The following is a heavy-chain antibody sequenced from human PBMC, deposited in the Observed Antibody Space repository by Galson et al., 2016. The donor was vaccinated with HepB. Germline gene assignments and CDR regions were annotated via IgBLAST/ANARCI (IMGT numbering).Heavy chain of an antibody. CDR1: GFTLRNYG. V-gene: IGHV3-23*01. CDR3: VQGSTAPAV. Sequence: SLRLSCAASGFTLRNYGMTWVRQAPGKGLEVVSSISRSGDSTDYADSVKGRFTISRDNSKNTPSLQMNSLTADDTAIYYCVQGSTAPAVWGKGTTVTVSS. J-gene: IGHJ6*04. D-gene: IGHD2-2*01. CDR2: ISRSGDST.